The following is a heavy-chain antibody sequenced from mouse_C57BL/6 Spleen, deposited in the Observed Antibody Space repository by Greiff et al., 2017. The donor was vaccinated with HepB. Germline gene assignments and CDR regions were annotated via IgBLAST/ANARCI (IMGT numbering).Heavy chain of an antibody. D-gene: IGHD2-2*01. J-gene: IGHJ2*01. CDR3: TRRVTTDY. Sequence: QVHVKQSGAELVRPGASVTLSCKASGYTFTDYEMHWVKQTPVHGLEWIGAIDPETGGTAYNQKFKGKAILTADKSSSKAYMELRSLTSEDSAVYYCTRRVTTDYWGQGTTLTVSS. V-gene: IGHV1-15*01. CDR1: GYTFTDYE. CDR2: IDPETGGT.